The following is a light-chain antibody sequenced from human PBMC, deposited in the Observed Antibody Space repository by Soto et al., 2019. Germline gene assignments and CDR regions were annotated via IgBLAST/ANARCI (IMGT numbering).Light chain of an antibody. CDR2: EVD. J-gene: IGLJ2*01. CDR3: SSYAGSNVI. Sequence: QSALTQPPSASGSPGQSVTISCTGTSSDVGDYKYVSWYQQHPGKAPKLMIYEVDKWPSGVPDRFSGSKSGNTASLAVSGLQAEDEADYFCSSYAGSNVIFGGGTKLTVL. CDR1: SSDVGDYKY. V-gene: IGLV2-8*01.